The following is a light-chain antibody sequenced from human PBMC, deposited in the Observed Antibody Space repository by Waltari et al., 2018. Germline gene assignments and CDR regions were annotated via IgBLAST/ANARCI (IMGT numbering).Light chain of an antibody. CDR1: QGIGTS. Sequence: DIQMTQSPYSVSTSVGDRVTISCRASQGIGTSLAWYQQKPGNAPQLLIFAASTLQSGVPSRFSGSGSGTDFTLTINGLQPEDFATYYCQQAGSFPFTFGPGTKVDFK. CDR3: QQAGSFPFT. J-gene: IGKJ3*01. V-gene: IGKV1D-12*01. CDR2: AAS.